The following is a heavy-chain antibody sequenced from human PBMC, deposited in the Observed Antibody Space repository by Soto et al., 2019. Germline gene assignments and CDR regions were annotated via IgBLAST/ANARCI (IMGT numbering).Heavy chain of an antibody. D-gene: IGHD6-19*01. V-gene: IGHV4-59*01. CDR3: ARSVAVPGAHIDY. CDR2: VYYTGST. Sequence: SETLSLTCNVSGGSISVSYWSWIRQSPGKGLEWLGYVYYTGSTNYSPSLRSRVSISVDTSKNEFSLRLSSVTAADTAVYFCARSVAVPGAHIDYWGQGTQVTVSS. CDR1: GGSISVSY. J-gene: IGHJ4*02.